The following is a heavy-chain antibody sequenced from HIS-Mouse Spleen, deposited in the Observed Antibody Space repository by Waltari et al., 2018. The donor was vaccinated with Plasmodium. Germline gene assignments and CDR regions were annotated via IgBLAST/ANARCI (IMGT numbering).Heavy chain of an antibody. CDR3: ARVDYGSGDYYYYYGMDV. CDR2: IYHSGGT. CDR1: GYSISSGYY. Sequence: QVQLQESGPGLVKPSETLSLTCTVSGYSISSGYYWGWIRQPPGQGLEWIGSIYHSGGTYYNPSLKSRVTISVDTSKNQFSLKLSSVTAADTAVYYCARVDYGSGDYYYYYGMDVWGQGTTVTVSS. D-gene: IGHD3-10*01. V-gene: IGHV4-38-2*02. J-gene: IGHJ6*02.